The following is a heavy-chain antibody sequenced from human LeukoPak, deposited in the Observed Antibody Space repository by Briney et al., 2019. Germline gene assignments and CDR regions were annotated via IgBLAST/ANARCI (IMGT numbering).Heavy chain of an antibody. V-gene: IGHV1-8*01. CDR2: MNPNTGNT. CDR1: GYTFDSYD. CDR3: ARGGAGTYYRRDGWFDP. J-gene: IGHJ5*02. Sequence: ASVKVSCKASGYTFDSYDINWVRQATGQGLGWMGWMNPNTGNTGYGERFQGRVTMTRDNSISTAYMELNSLTSEDTAVYYCARGGAGTYYRRDGWFDPWGQGTVVTVSS. D-gene: IGHD3-10*01.